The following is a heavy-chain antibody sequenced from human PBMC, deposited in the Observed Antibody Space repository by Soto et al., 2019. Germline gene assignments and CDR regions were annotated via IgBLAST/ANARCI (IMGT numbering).Heavy chain of an antibody. CDR3: AREGLPYRYSWFDS. V-gene: IGHV1-46*03. D-gene: IGHD2-21*02. CDR1: GYSFTNFY. CDR2: VDPSDGST. Sequence: GASVKVSCKASGYSFTNFYIHCVRQAPGQGLEWMGLVDPSDGSTTYAQKFQDGVTMTRDASTSTVYLELSILKSEDTAVYYCAREGLPYRYSWFDSWGQGTQVTVSS. J-gene: IGHJ5*01.